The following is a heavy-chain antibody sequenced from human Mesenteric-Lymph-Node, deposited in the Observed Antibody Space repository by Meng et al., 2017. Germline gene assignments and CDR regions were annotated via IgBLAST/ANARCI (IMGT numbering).Heavy chain of an antibody. D-gene: IGHD3-3*01. V-gene: IGHV7-4-1*02. CDR1: GYTFTAYW. J-gene: IGHJ4*02. Sequence: ASVKVSCKPSGYTFTAYWIHWVRQAPGHRLEWMGRINTNTGNPTYAQGFTGRFVFSLDTSVSTAYLQISNLKAEDTAVYYCARDDTYAFWSGYYLGYWGQGTLVTVSS. CDR3: ARDDTYAFWSGYYLGY. CDR2: INTNTGNP.